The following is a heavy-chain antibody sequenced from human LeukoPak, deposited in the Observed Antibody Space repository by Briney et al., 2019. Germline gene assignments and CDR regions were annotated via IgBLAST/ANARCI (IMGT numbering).Heavy chain of an antibody. CDR2: IIPILGIA. D-gene: IGHD6-13*01. CDR1: GGTFSSYA. J-gene: IGHJ5*02. CDR3: ARDPRGIAAAGTGWFDP. V-gene: IGHV1-69*04. Sequence: SVKVSCKASGGTFSSYAISWVRQAPGQGLEWMGRIIPILGIADYAQKFQGRVTITADKSTSTAYMELSSLRSEDTAVYYCARDPRGIAAAGTGWFDPWGQGTLVTVSS.